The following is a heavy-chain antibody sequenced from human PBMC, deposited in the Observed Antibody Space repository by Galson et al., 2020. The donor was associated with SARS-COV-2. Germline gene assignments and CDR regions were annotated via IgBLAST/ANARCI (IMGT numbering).Heavy chain of an antibody. Sequence: GGSLRLSCAASGFTFSDYYMSWIRQAPGKGLVCISYISSSGGAIYYVDSVKGRFTISRDNAKNSLYLQMNSLRAEDTAVYYCATSGSTRDYFGMDVWGPGTTVTVSS. CDR3: ATSGSTRDYFGMDV. CDR1: GFTFSDYY. CDR2: ISSSGGAI. J-gene: IGHJ6*02. V-gene: IGHV3-11*01. D-gene: IGHD2-15*01.